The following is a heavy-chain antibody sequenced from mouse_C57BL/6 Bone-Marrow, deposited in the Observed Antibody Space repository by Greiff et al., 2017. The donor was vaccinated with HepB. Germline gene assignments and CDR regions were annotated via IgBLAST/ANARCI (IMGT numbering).Heavy chain of an antibody. Sequence: VQLQQSGAELVMPGASVKLSCKASGYTFTSYWMHWVKQRPGQGLEWTGEIDPSDSYTNYNQKFKGKSTLTVDKSSSTAYMQLSSLTSEDSAVYYCARRDGGFAYWGQGTLVTVSA. J-gene: IGHJ3*01. CDR1: GYTFTSYW. V-gene: IGHV1-69*01. D-gene: IGHD3-3*01. CDR2: IDPSDSYT. CDR3: ARRDGGFAY.